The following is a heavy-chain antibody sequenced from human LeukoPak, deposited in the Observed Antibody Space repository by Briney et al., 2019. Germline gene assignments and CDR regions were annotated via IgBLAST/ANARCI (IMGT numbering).Heavy chain of an antibody. J-gene: IGHJ6*02. Sequence: PSETLSLTCAVYGGSFSGYYWSWIRQPPGKGLEWIGEINHSGSTNYNPSLKSRVTISVDTSKNQFSLKLSSVTAADTAVYYCARGDSSSWYSPYYYYGMDVWGQGTTVTVSS. CDR1: GGSFSGYY. D-gene: IGHD6-6*01. CDR2: INHSGST. V-gene: IGHV4-34*01. CDR3: ARGDSSSWYSPYYYYGMDV.